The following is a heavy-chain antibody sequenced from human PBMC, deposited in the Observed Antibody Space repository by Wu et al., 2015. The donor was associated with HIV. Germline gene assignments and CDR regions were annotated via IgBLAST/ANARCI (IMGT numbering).Heavy chain of an antibody. D-gene: IGHD6-19*01. CDR3: ARGLASSGWYLGNDN. CDR2: INHSGST. V-gene: IGHV4-34*01. J-gene: IGHJ4*02. Sequence: QVQLQQWGAGLLKPSETLSLTCAVYGGSFSGYYWSWIRQPPGKGLEWIGEINHSGSTNYNPSLKSRVTISVDTSKNQFSLKLSSVTAADTAVYYCARGLASSGWYLGNDNWGQGTLVTVSS. CDR1: GGSFSGYY.